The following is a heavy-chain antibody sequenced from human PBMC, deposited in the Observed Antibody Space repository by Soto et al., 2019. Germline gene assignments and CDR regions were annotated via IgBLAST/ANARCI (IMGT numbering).Heavy chain of an antibody. CDR2: ISGNGGNP. CDR3: AKGSLKFDY. V-gene: IGHV3-23*01. J-gene: IGHJ4*02. CDR1: GFTFSTYA. Sequence: GGSLRLSCAASGFTFSTYAMSWVRQAPGKGLEWVSSISGNGGNPYYADSVKGRFTMSRDNSKNTMYLQMHSLRAEDTAVYYCAKGSLKFDYWGQETLVTVSS.